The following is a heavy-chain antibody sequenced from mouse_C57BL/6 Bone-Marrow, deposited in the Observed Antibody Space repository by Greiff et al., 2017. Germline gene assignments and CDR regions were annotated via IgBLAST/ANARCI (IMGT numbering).Heavy chain of an antibody. V-gene: IGHV1-5*01. CDR2: IYPGNSDT. CDR1: GYTFTSYW. D-gene: IGHD2-3*01. Sequence: VQLQQSGTVLARPGASVKMSCKTSGYTFTSYWMHWVKQRPGQGLEWIGAIYPGNSDTSYNPKFKGKAKLTAVTSASTAYMELSRLTNEDSAVYYCTRDPDGYPYYAMDYWGQGTSVTVSS. J-gene: IGHJ4*01. CDR3: TRDPDGYPYYAMDY.